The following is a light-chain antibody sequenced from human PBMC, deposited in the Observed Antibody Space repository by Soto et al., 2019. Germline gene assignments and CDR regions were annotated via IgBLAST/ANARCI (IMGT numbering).Light chain of an antibody. CDR2: DAS. CDR1: QIVSTN. CDR3: QQYNDFPPMYA. V-gene: IGKV3-15*01. J-gene: IGKJ2*01. Sequence: EMVMTQSPATLSVSPGERATLSCRASQIVSTNVAWYQQKAGQAPRLLINDASTRATGIPARFSGSRSRTVFTFTIIRLQTEEFAVYYCQQYNDFPPMYAFGQGTKLELK.